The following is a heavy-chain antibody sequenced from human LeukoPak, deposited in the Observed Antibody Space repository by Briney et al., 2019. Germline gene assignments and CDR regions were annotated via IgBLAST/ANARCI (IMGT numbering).Heavy chain of an antibody. CDR3: AKCSGWFVRGKDYYYYYMDV. V-gene: IGHV3-23*01. Sequence: PGGSLRLSCAASGFTFSSYEMNWVRQAPGKGLEWVSTVSTTGGSTYYADSVKGRFTISRDNSKDTLYLQMNSLRAEDTAVYYCAKCSGWFVRGKDYYYYYMDVWGKGTTVTIS. CDR1: GFTFSSYE. J-gene: IGHJ6*03. D-gene: IGHD6-19*01. CDR2: VSTTGGST.